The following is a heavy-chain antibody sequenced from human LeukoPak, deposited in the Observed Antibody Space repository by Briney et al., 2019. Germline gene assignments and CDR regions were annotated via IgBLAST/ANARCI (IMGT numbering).Heavy chain of an antibody. V-gene: IGHV1-8*01. J-gene: IGHJ4*02. CDR3: ARGYNWDYCFDY. D-gene: IGHD1-7*01. CDR1: GYTFTSNN. Sequence: ASVKVSCKASGYTFTSNNIHWVRQATGQGLEWMGWMNPDSGDTGYAQKFQGRVTMTRNTSISTAYMELSSLTSEDTAVYYCARGYNWDYCFDYWGQGTLVTVSS. CDR2: MNPDSGDT.